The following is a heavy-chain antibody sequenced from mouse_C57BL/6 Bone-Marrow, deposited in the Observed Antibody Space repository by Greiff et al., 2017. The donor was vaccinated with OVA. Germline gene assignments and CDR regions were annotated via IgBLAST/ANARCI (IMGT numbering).Heavy chain of an antibody. CDR3: ARDLVYYNGYAMDY. J-gene: IGHJ4*01. CDR2: ISDGGSYT. V-gene: IGHV5-4*01. CDR1: GFTFSSYA. Sequence: EVHLVESGGGLVKPGGSLKLSCAASGFTFSSYAMSWVRQTPEKRLEWVATISDGGSYTYYPDNVKGRFTISRDNAKNNLYLQMSHLKSEDTAMYYCARDLVYYNGYAMDYWGQGTSVTVSS. D-gene: IGHD1-1*01.